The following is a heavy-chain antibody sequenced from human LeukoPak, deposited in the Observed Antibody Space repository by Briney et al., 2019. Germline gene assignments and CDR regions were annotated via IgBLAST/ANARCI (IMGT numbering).Heavy chain of an antibody. Sequence: GSLRLSCAASGISFSNAWMSWVRQAPGKGLEGVGRIKSKGDGGTTDYAAPVKGRFTISRDDSKNTLYLQMNSLKTEDTAVYYCTLYYNAFDIWGQGTMVTVSS. J-gene: IGHJ3*02. CDR2: IKSKGDGGTT. CDR3: TLYYNAFDI. D-gene: IGHD3-10*01. V-gene: IGHV3-15*01. CDR1: GISFSNAW.